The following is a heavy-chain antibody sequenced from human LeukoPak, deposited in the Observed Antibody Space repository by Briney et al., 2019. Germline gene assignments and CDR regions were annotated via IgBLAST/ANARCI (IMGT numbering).Heavy chain of an antibody. CDR3: ARDLRCFDY. V-gene: IGHV4-39*02. Sequence: PSETLSLTCTVSGGSIRSSYYYWGWIRQPPGKGLEWIGSIYDSGSTYYNPSLKSRVTISVDTSKNQFSLKLNSVTAADTAVYYCARDLRCFDYWGQGTLVTVSS. J-gene: IGHJ4*02. D-gene: IGHD4-17*01. CDR1: GGSIRSSYYY. CDR2: IYDSGST.